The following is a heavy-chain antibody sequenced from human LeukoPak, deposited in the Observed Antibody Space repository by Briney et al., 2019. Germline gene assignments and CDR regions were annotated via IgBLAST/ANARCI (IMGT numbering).Heavy chain of an antibody. V-gene: IGHV1-18*04. CDR2: ISAYNGNT. D-gene: IGHD6-13*01. CDR1: GYTFTSYG. J-gene: IGHJ3*02. CDR3: ARSIAAAGPNRAFDI. Sequence: ASVKVSCKASGYTFTSYGISWVRQAPGQGLEWMGWISAYNGNTNYPQKLQGRVTMTTDTSTSTAYMELRSLRSDDTAVYYCARSIAAAGPNRAFDIWGQGTMVTVSS.